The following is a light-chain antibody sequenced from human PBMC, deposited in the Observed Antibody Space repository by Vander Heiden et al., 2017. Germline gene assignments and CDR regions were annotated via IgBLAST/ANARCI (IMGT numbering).Light chain of an antibody. V-gene: IGLV3-10*01. CDR2: DDN. CDR3: YSKDSSGNQVV. CDR1: ALPKKH. J-gene: IGLJ3*02. Sequence: SYELTQPPSVSVSPGQTARITCSGDALPKKHAYWYQQKSGQAPVLVIYDDNRRPSGIPERFSGSSSGTTATLTINGAQVEDEADYYWYSKDSSGNQVVFGGGTKLTVL.